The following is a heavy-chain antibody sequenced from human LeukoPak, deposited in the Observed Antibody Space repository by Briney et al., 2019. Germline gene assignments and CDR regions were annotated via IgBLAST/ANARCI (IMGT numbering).Heavy chain of an antibody. V-gene: IGHV3-23*01. J-gene: IGHJ3*02. CDR1: GFTFTSYD. CDR3: AKDRLSKWGLDAFDI. CDR2: ISGSGGST. Sequence: PGGSLRLSCAASGFTFTSYDMSWVRQAPEKGLEWVSAISGSGGSTYHADSVKSRFTISRDNSKNTVYLQMNSLRAEDTAIYYCAKDRLSKWGLDAFDIWGQGTMVTVSS. D-gene: IGHD7-27*01.